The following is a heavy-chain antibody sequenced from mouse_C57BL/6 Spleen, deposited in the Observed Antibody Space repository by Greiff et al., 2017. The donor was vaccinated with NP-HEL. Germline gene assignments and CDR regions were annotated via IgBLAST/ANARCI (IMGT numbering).Heavy chain of an antibody. V-gene: IGHV1-82*01. D-gene: IGHD2-4*01. CDR3: AGIYYDYPYAMDY. CDR2: IYPGDGDT. CDR1: GYAFSSSW. J-gene: IGHJ4*01. Sequence: VQLQQSGPELVKPGASVKISCKASGYAFSSSWMNWVKQRPGKGLEWIGRIYPGDGDTNYNGKFKGKATLTADKSSSTAYMQLSSLTSEDSAVYFCAGIYYDYPYAMDYWGQGTSVTVSS.